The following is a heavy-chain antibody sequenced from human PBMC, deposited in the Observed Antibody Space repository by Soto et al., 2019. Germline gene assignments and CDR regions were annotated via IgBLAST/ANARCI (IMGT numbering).Heavy chain of an antibody. CDR1: GFTFSSYA. CDR3: ARGGGGEGYCTNGVCYPFRGFYYYYGMDV. V-gene: IGHV3-30-3*01. J-gene: IGHJ6*02. CDR2: ISYDGSNK. Sequence: GGSLRLSCAASGFTFSSYAMHWVRQAPGKGLEWVAVISYDGSNKYYADSVKGRFTISRDNSKNTLYLQMNSLRAEDTAVYYCARGGGGEGYCTNGVCYPFRGFYYYYGMDVWGQGTTVTVSS. D-gene: IGHD2-8*01.